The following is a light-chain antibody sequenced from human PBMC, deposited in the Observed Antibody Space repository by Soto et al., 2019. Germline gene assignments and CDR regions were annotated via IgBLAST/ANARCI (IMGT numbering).Light chain of an antibody. CDR3: QQHYTSPLT. Sequence: DIVMTQSPDSLSVSLGERATINCKSSQSVLYSSNNENYLAWYQQKPGQPPKLLIYWASTRESGVPDRFSGSGSGTDFTLTISSLQAEDVAVYYCQQHYTSPLTFGGGTKVEI. CDR1: QSVLYSSNNENY. V-gene: IGKV4-1*01. CDR2: WAS. J-gene: IGKJ4*01.